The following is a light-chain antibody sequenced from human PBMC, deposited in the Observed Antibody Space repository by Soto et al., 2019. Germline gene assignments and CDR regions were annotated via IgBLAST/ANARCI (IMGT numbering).Light chain of an antibody. Sequence: EIVMTQSPATLSVSPGERVTLSCRASQSVSSNLAWYQQKPGQAPRLLIFGASTRVTGIPARFSGSGSGTEFTLTISSLLSEDFAIDYCQQYNNGLPVTFGQGTKLEIK. V-gene: IGKV3-15*01. J-gene: IGKJ2*01. CDR1: QSVSSN. CDR2: GAS. CDR3: QQYNNGLPVT.